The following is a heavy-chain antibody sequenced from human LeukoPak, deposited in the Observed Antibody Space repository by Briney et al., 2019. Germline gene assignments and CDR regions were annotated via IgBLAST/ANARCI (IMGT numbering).Heavy chain of an antibody. Sequence: GESLKISCKGSGYSFTSYWIGWLRQMPGKGLKWMEIIFPGDSDTRYSPSFQGQVTISADKSITNSHLQWSSLNASETAMYYCARHGSGWYSVDYWGEGTLVTVSS. CDR3: ARHGSGWYSVDY. J-gene: IGHJ4*02. CDR1: GYSFTSYW. V-gene: IGHV5-51*01. CDR2: IFPGDSDT. D-gene: IGHD6-19*01.